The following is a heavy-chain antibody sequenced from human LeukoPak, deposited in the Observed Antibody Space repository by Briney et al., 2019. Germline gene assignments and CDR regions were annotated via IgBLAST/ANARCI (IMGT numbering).Heavy chain of an antibody. V-gene: IGHV4-34*01. Sequence: PSETLSLTCAVYGGSFSGYYWSWIRQPPGKGLEWIGEINHSGSTNYNPSLKSRVTISVDTSKNQFSLKLSSVTAADTAVYYCASTSGMIAVAETFDWGQGTLVTVSS. CDR2: INHSGST. J-gene: IGHJ4*02. CDR1: GGSFSGYY. CDR3: ASTSGMIAVAETFD. D-gene: IGHD3-22*01.